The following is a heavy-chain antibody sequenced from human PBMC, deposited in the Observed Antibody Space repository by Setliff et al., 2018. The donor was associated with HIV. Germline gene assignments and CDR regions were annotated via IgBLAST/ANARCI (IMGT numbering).Heavy chain of an antibody. Sequence: ETLSLTCTVSGDSINGRWLSWVRQAPGEGLEWVSAILSTGERTFYADSVKGRFTISTDNSKGTLYLQMSSLRAEDTALYYCARDTLRHCFGVNCWGAFDMWGQGTMVTVSS. CDR3: ARDTLRHCFGVNCWGAFDM. CDR1: GDSINGRW. CDR2: ILSTGERT. D-gene: IGHD2-15*01. J-gene: IGHJ3*02. V-gene: IGHV3-23*01.